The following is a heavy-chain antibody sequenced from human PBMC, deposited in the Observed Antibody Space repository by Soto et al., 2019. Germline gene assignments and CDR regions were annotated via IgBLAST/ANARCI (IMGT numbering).Heavy chain of an antibody. D-gene: IGHD3-9*01. Sequence: QITLKESGPTLVKPTQTLTLTCTFSGFSLSTSGVGVGWIRQPPGKALEWLALIYWDDDKRYSPSLKSRLTITKDTSKNQVVLTMTNMDPVDTATYYCAHIPAHYDILTGYYRGGAFDIWGQGTMVTVSS. CDR1: GFSLSTSGVG. V-gene: IGHV2-5*02. CDR3: AHIPAHYDILTGYYRGGAFDI. J-gene: IGHJ3*02. CDR2: IYWDDDK.